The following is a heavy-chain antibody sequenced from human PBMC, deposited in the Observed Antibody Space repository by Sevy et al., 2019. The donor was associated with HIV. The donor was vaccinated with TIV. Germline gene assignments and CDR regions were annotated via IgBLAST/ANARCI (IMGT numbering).Heavy chain of an antibody. CDR3: ASGTGPVSYYYYYGMDV. CDR1: GYTFTGYY. J-gene: IGHJ6*02. V-gene: IGHV1-2*02. CDR2: INPNSGGT. D-gene: IGHD7-27*01. Sequence: ASVKVSCKASGYTFTGYYMHWVRQAPGQGLEWMGWINPNSGGTNYAQKFQGRVTMTRDTSISTAYMELSRLRSDDTAAYYCASGTGPVSYYYYYGMDVWGQGTTVTVSS.